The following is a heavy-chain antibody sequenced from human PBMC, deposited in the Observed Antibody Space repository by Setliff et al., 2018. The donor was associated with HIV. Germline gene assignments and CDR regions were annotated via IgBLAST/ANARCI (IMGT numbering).Heavy chain of an antibody. V-gene: IGHV3-23*01. J-gene: IGHJ4*02. CDR1: GFTFSNYV. D-gene: IGHD6-6*01. CDR2: ISGSGGST. Sequence: PGGSLRLSCAASGFTFSNYVINWVRQAPGKGLEWISGISGSGGSTYSADSVKGRFTISRDNTKNTVHLQMNSLRVEDTAVYYCANSPARPPFDCWGQGALVTVSS. CDR3: ANSPARPPFDC.